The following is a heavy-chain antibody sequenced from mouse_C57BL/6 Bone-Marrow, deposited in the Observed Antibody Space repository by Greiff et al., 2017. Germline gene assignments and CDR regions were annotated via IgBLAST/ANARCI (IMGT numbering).Heavy chain of an antibody. CDR2: IYPGNSDT. D-gene: IGHD1-1*01. V-gene: IGHV1-5*01. Sequence: EVQLQQSGTVLARPGASVKMSCKTSGYTFTSYWMHWVKQRPGQGLEWIGAIYPGNSDTSYNQKFKGKAKLTAVTSARTASMERSSLTNEDSAVYYCTRDGSSYYYAMDYWGQGTSVTVSS. CDR1: GYTFTSYW. J-gene: IGHJ4*01. CDR3: TRDGSSYYYAMDY.